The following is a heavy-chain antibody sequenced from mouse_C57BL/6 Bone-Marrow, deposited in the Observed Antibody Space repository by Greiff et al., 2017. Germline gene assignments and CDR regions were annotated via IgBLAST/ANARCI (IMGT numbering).Heavy chain of an antibody. D-gene: IGHD6-1*01. CDR1: GYTFTSYG. CDR2: IYPRSGNT. Sequence: QVQLQQSGAELARPGASVKLSCKASGYTFTSYGTSWVKQRTGQGLEWIGEIYPRSGNTYYNEKFKGKATLTADKSSSTAYMELRSLTSEDSAVYFCARWGRGLGFAYWGQGTLVTVSA. J-gene: IGHJ3*01. V-gene: IGHV1-81*01. CDR3: ARWGRGLGFAY.